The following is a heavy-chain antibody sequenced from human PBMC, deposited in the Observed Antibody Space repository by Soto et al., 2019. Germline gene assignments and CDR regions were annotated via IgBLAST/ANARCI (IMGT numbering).Heavy chain of an antibody. D-gene: IGHD3-3*01. Sequence: GGSLRLSCAASGFTFSSYAMSWVRQAPGKGLEWVSTISVSGGSTYYADSVKGRFTISRDNSKNTLYLQMNSLRAEDTAVYYCAKDGGNYDYYYGMDVWGQGTTVTVSS. J-gene: IGHJ6*02. CDR1: GFTFSSYA. V-gene: IGHV3-23*01. CDR3: AKDGGNYDYYYGMDV. CDR2: ISVSGGST.